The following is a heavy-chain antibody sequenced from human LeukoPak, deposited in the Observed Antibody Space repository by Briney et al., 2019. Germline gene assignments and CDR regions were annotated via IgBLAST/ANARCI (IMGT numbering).Heavy chain of an antibody. J-gene: IGHJ3*02. CDR1: GYTFTSYY. CDR2: INPTTGDT. V-gene: IGHV1-46*01. D-gene: IGHD6-13*01. Sequence: ASVKASCKASGYTFTSYYMHWVGQAPGQGLEWMGIINPTTGDTTYAQKFQGRLTMTRDMSTSTVYMELSSLTSEDTAVFYCARYGFSTVWQGGWHAFDIWGQGTVVTVSS. CDR3: ARYGFSTVWQGGWHAFDI.